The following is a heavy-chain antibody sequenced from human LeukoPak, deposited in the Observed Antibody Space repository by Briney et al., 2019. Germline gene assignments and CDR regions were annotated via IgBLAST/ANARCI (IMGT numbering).Heavy chain of an antibody. J-gene: IGHJ5*02. CDR3: ARSVVTGGRRFDP. D-gene: IGHD2-21*02. V-gene: IGHV4-61*05. Sequence: SETLSLTCTVSGGSISSSSYYWTWIRQPPGKGLEWIGFIYTSGSTDYNPPLKSRVTISVDTSKSQFSLKLNSVTAADTAVYYCARSVVTGGRRFDPWGQGTLVTVSS. CDR2: IYTSGST. CDR1: GGSISSSSYY.